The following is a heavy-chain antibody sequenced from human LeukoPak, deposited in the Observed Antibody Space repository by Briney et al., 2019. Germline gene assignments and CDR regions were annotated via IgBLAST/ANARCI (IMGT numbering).Heavy chain of an antibody. Sequence: SETLSLTCTVSGGSISSHYWSWIRQPAGKGLEWIGRIYTSGSTNYNPSLKSRVTMSVDTSKNQFSLKLSSVTAADTAMYYCARVGSSRREGFDPWGQGTLVTVSS. CDR2: IYTSGST. CDR3: ARVGSSRREGFDP. D-gene: IGHD6-13*01. V-gene: IGHV4-4*07. CDR1: GGSISSHY. J-gene: IGHJ5*02.